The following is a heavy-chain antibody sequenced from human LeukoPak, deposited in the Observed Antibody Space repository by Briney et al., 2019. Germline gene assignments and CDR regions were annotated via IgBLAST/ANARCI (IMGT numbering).Heavy chain of an antibody. CDR1: GFTFSSYG. V-gene: IGHV3-33*01. CDR3: ARDGGSTILAFDY. J-gene: IGHJ4*02. D-gene: IGHD2-15*01. CDR2: IWYDGSNK. Sequence: PGRSLRLSCAASGFTFSSYGMHWVRQAPGKGLEWVAVIWYDGSNKYYADSVKGRFTISRDNSKNTLYLQMNSLRAEDTAVYYCARDGGSTILAFDYWGQGTLVTVSS.